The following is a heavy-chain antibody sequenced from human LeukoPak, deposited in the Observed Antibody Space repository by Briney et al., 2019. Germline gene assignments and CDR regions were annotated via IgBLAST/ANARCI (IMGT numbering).Heavy chain of an antibody. J-gene: IGHJ4*02. CDR1: GFTFSGYW. CDR2: IKQDGSEK. V-gene: IGHV3-7*01. Sequence: PGGSLRLSCAASGFTFSGYWMSWVRQAPGKGLEWVANIKQDGSEKYYVDSVKGRFTISRDNAKNSLYLQMNSLRAEDTAVYYCARDYSSSWNYWGQGTLVTVSS. CDR3: ARDYSSSWNY. D-gene: IGHD6-13*01.